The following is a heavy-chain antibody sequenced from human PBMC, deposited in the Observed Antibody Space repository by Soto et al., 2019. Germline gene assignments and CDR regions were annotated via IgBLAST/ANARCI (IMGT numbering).Heavy chain of an antibody. Sequence: ASVKVSCKVSGYTLTELSMHWVRQAPGKGLEWMGGFDPEDGETIYAQKFQGRVTMTEDTSTDTAYMELSSLRSEDTAVYYCATYDYYGSGSPPLGYWGQGTLVTVSS. J-gene: IGHJ4*02. CDR2: FDPEDGET. CDR1: GYTLTELS. V-gene: IGHV1-24*01. CDR3: ATYDYYGSGSPPLGY. D-gene: IGHD3-10*01.